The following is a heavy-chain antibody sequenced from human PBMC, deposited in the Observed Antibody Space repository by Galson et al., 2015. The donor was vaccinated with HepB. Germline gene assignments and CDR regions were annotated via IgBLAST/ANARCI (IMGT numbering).Heavy chain of an antibody. CDR3: ARAVYYDFWNGFGP. D-gene: IGHD3-3*01. J-gene: IGHJ5*02. CDR1: GGSFSTYY. CDR2: INHNGST. Sequence: ETLSLTCGVYGGSFSTYYWSWIRQPPGKGLEWIGEINHNGSTNYNPSLKSRVSISIDTSKNRFSLKLSSVTAADTAVYYCARAVYYDFWNGFGPWGQGTLVTVAA. V-gene: IGHV4-34*01.